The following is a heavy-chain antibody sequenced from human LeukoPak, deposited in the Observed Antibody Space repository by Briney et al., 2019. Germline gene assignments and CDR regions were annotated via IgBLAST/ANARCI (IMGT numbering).Heavy chain of an antibody. V-gene: IGHV1-69*01. J-gene: IGHJ4*02. CDR1: GGTFSSYA. D-gene: IGHD2-15*01. Sequence: SVKVSCKASGGTFSSYAISWVRQAPGQGLEWMGGIIPIFGTANYAQKFQGRVTITADESTSTAYMELSSLRSEDTAVYYCAREFLTYCSGGSCYWAQFSGFFDYWGQGTLVTVSS. CDR3: AREFLTYCSGGSCYWAQFSGFFDY. CDR2: IIPIFGTA.